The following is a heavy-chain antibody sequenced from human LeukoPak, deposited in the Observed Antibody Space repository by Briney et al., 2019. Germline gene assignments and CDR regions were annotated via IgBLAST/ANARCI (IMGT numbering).Heavy chain of an antibody. CDR1: GGTFSSYA. Sequence: ASVKVSCKASGGTFSSYAISWVRQAPGQGLEWMGWINPNSGGTNYAQKFQGRVTMTRDTSISTAYMELSRLRSDDTAVYYCARVNSGYDLDYWGQGTLVTVSS. D-gene: IGHD5-12*01. CDR2: INPNSGGT. J-gene: IGHJ4*02. CDR3: ARVNSGYDLDY. V-gene: IGHV1-2*02.